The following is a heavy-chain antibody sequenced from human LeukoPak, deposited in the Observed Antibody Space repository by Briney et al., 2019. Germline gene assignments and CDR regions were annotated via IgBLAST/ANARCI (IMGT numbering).Heavy chain of an antibody. CDR2: MNPNSGNT. J-gene: IGHJ6*02. CDR1: GYTFTSYD. Sequence: ASVKVSCKASGYTFTSYDINWVRQATGQGLEWMGWMNPNSGNTGYAQKLQGRVTMTRNTSISTAYMELSSLRSEDTAVYYCARSPKRGYDIVLIRDGMDVWGQGTTVTVSS. V-gene: IGHV1-8*01. D-gene: IGHD2-8*02. CDR3: ARSPKRGYDIVLIRDGMDV.